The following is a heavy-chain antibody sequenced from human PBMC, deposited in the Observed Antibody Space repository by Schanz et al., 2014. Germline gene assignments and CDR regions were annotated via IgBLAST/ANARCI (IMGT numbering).Heavy chain of an antibody. Sequence: EVQLLESGGGLVQPGGSLRLSCAASGFTFTTHSMTWVRQAPGKGLEWVSGISGSGGSTYYADSVKGRFTISRDNSKTTLYLQMSSLRAEDTAIYYCAKLSSSGRLAGYFDYWGQGALVTVSS. D-gene: IGHD6-19*01. J-gene: IGHJ4*02. CDR2: ISGSGGST. CDR1: GFTFTTHS. V-gene: IGHV3-23*01. CDR3: AKLSSSGRLAGYFDY.